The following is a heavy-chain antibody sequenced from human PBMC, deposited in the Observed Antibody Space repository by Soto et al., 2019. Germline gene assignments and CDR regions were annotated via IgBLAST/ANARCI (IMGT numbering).Heavy chain of an antibody. D-gene: IGHD3-22*01. Sequence: SETLSLTCTVSGGSISSSSYYWSWIRQPPGKGLEWIGYIYYSGSTNYNPSLKSRVTISVDTSKNQFSLKLSSVTAADTAVYYCALGYYDSSGYYAFDYWGQGTLVTVSS. J-gene: IGHJ4*02. CDR1: GGSISSSSYY. CDR2: IYYSGST. V-gene: IGHV4-61*01. CDR3: ALGYYDSSGYYAFDY.